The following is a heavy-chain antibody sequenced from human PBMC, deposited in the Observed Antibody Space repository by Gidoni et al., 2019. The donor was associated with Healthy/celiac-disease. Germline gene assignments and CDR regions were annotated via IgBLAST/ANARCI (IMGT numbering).Heavy chain of an antibody. J-gene: IGHJ4*02. D-gene: IGHD3-16*02. Sequence: QVQLQESGPGLVKPSETLSLTCPVSGGSISSYYWSWIRQPPGKGLEWIGYIYYRGSTNYNPSLKSRVTISVDTSKNQFSLKLSSVTAADTAVYYCARASYDYVWGSYRLDYWGQGTLVTVSS. V-gene: IGHV4-59*01. CDR1: GGSISSYY. CDR3: ARASYDYVWGSYRLDY. CDR2: IYYRGST.